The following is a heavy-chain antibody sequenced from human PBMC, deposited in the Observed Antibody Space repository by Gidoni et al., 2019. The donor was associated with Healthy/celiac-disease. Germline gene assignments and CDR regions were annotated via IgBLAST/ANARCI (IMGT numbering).Heavy chain of an antibody. CDR2: ISGSGGST. CDR3: SRGYSYGYGVYYFDY. V-gene: IGHV3-23*01. D-gene: IGHD5-18*01. CDR1: GFTFSSYA. J-gene: IGHJ4*02. Sequence: EVQLLESGGGLVQPGGSLRLSCAASGFTFSSYAMSWVRQAPGKGLEWVSAISGSGGSTYYADSVKGRFTISRDNSKNTLYLQMNSLRAEDTAVYYCSRGYSYGYGVYYFDYWGQGTLVTVSS.